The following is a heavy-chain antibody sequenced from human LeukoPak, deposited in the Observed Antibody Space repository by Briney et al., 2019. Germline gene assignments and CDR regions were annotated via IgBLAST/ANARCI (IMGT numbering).Heavy chain of an antibody. V-gene: IGHV4-4*07. CDR3: ASGLRYFDWLSEYYFDY. CDR1: GGSISSYY. D-gene: IGHD3-9*01. Sequence: SETLSLTCTVSGGSISSYYWSWIRQPAGKGLEWIGRIYTSGSTNYNPSLKSRVTMSVDTSKNQFSLKPSSVTAADTAVYYCASGLRYFDWLSEYYFDYWGQGTLVTVSS. J-gene: IGHJ4*02. CDR2: IYTSGST.